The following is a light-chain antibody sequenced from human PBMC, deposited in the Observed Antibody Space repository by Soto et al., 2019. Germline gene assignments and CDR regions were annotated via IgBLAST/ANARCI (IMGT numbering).Light chain of an antibody. V-gene: IGLV2-14*01. CDR3: ISYTSSSTWV. J-gene: IGLJ3*02. Sequence: QSALTQPASVSGSPGQSITISCTGTSSDVGGYNYVSWYQQHPGKAPNLMIYEVSNRPSGVSDRFSGSRSGNTASLTISGLQAEDESDYYCISYTSSSTWVFGGGTKVTVL. CDR1: SSDVGGYNY. CDR2: EVS.